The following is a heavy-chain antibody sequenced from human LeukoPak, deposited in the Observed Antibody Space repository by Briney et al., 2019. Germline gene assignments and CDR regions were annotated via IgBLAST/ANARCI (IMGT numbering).Heavy chain of an antibody. V-gene: IGHV3-48*04. CDR1: GFTFSSYW. J-gene: IGHJ4*02. D-gene: IGHD5-18*01. CDR3: ARVRSGYSHENYFDY. Sequence: GGSLRLSCAASGFTFSSYWMSWVRQAPGKGLEWVSYISGSGSTIYYADSVKGRFTISRDNAKDSLYLQMNSLRAEDTAVYYCARVRSGYSHENYFDYWGQGTLVTVSS. CDR2: ISGSGSTI.